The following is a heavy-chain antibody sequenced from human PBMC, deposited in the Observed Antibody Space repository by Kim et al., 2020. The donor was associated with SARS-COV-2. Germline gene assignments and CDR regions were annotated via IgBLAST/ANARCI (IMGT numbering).Heavy chain of an antibody. CDR2: ISSSSSYT. Sequence: GGSLRLSCAASGFTFSDYYMSWIRQAPGKGLEWVSYISSSSSYTNYADSVKGRFTISRDNAKNSLYLQMNSLRAEDTAVYYCARGQRGYSYGWPPIYYYYGMDVWGQGTTVTVSS. CDR3: ARGQRGYSYGWPPIYYYYGMDV. V-gene: IGHV3-11*06. D-gene: IGHD5-18*01. J-gene: IGHJ6*02. CDR1: GFTFSDYY.